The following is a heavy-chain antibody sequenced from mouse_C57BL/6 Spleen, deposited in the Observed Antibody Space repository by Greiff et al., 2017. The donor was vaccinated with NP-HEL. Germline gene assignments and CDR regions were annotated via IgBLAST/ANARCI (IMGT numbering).Heavy chain of an antibody. CDR1: GYTFTDYY. CDR2: INPNNGGT. CDR3: ARSWTAQATGFAY. V-gene: IGHV1-26*01. D-gene: IGHD3-2*02. Sequence: EVKLQQSGPELVKPGASVKISCKASGYTFTDYYMNWVKQSHGKSLEWIGDINPNNGGTSYNQKFKGKATLTVDKSSSTAYMELRSLTSEDSAVYYCARSWTAQATGFAYWGQGTLVTVSA. J-gene: IGHJ3*01.